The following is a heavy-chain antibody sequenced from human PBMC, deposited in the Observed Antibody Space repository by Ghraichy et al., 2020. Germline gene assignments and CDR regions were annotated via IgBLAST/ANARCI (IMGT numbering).Heavy chain of an antibody. D-gene: IGHD4-17*01. CDR3: ARASDYGDYVDYYGMDV. J-gene: IGHJ6*02. Sequence: ASVKVSCKASGYTFTSYDINWVRQATGQGLEWMGWMNPNSGNTGYAQKFQGRVTMTRNTSISTAYMELSILRSEVTAVYYCARASDYGDYVDYYGMDVWGQGTTVTVSS. CDR2: MNPNSGNT. V-gene: IGHV1-8*01. CDR1: GYTFTSYD.